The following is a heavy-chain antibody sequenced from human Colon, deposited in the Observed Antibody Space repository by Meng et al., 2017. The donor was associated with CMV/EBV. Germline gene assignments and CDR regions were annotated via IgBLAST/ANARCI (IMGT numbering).Heavy chain of an antibody. J-gene: IGHJ5*02. Sequence: GESLKISCAASGFTFGDFHMNWVRQAPGKGLEWVASLNRGSTFIYYAESVKGRFTISRDNSQNTVTVQMNNLRGDDTAIYYCARASNSSFDPWGQGTLVTVSS. V-gene: IGHV3-69-1*01. CDR2: LNRGSTFI. D-gene: IGHD4-11*01. CDR3: ARASNSSFDP. CDR1: GFTFGDFH.